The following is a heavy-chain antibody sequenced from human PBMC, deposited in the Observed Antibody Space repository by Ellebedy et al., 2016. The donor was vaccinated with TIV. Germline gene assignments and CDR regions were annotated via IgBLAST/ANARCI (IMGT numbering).Heavy chain of an antibody. CDR2: IYYSGST. Sequence: MPSETLSLTCTVPGGSISSYYWSWIRQPPGKGLEWIGYIYYSGSTNYNPSLKSRVTISVDTSKNQFSLKLSSVTAADTAVYYCARVVRSWSVDYWGQGTLVTVSS. CDR1: GGSISSYY. V-gene: IGHV4-59*01. J-gene: IGHJ4*02. D-gene: IGHD6-13*01. CDR3: ARVVRSWSVDY.